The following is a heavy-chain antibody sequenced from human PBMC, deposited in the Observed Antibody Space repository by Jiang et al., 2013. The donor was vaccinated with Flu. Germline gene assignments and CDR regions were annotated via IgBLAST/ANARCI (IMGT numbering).Heavy chain of an antibody. J-gene: IGHJ4*02. CDR1: GFTFSSYG. Sequence: VQLVESGGGVVQPGRSLRLSCAASGFTFSSYGMHWVRQAPGKGLEWVAVIWYDGSNKYYADSVKGRFTISRDNSKNTLYLQMNSLRAEDTAVYYCASLSTRQGSSGGGSYFDYWGQG. V-gene: IGHV3-33*01. CDR2: IWYDGSNK. D-gene: IGHD6-19*01. CDR3: ASLSTRQGSSGGGSYFDY.